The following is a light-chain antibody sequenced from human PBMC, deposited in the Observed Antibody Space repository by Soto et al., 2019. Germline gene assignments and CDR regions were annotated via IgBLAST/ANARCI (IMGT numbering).Light chain of an antibody. V-gene: IGKV2-28*01. CDR2: LGS. Sequence: DIVMTQSPLSLPVTPGEPASISCRSSQSLLHSNGYNYLDWYLQKPGQSPQLLIYLGSNRASGVPERFSGSGSGTDFTLKISRVEAEDVGVYYCMQALQTPLPFGQGTRLEIK. CDR1: QSLLHSNGYNY. J-gene: IGKJ5*01. CDR3: MQALQTPLP.